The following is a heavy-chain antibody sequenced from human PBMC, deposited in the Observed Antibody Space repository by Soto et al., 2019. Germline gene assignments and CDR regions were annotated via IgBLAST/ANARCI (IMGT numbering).Heavy chain of an antibody. D-gene: IGHD3-10*01. J-gene: IGHJ5*02. CDR3: ARAPYYYGSGSYYTA. CDR1: GGSFSGYY. V-gene: IGHV4-34*01. Sequence: PSETLSLTCAVCGGSFSGYYWSWIRQPPGKGLEWIGEINHSGSTNYNPSLKSRVTISVDTSKNQFSLKLSSVTAADTAVYYCARAPYYYGSGSYYTAWGQGTLVTVSS. CDR2: INHSGST.